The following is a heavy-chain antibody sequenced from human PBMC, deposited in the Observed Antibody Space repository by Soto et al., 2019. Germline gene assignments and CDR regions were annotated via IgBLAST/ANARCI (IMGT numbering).Heavy chain of an antibody. V-gene: IGHV4-59*02. J-gene: IGHJ6*03. CDR1: GGSDRSYR. CDR3: AGGGSIVVAIRRVMAV. CDR2: ICNSWTT. Sequence: SAALSLTFPGPGGSDRSYRWTRDRQPPGEGLEWIGGICNSWTTNYNPSLKDRVAISIDHEKSQFSLQLSSVTVADTSFYYCAGGGSIVVAIRRVMAVWGKGTTVTVSS. D-gene: IGHD3-22*01.